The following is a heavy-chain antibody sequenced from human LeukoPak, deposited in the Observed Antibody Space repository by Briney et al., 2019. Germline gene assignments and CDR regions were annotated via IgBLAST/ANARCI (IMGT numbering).Heavy chain of an antibody. CDR3: AGDLELDRALYY. CDR2: ISSSSSTI. J-gene: IGHJ4*02. V-gene: IGHV3-48*01. Sequence: GGSLRLSCATSGFIFSTYNMNWVRQAPGKGLEWVSYISSSSSTIYYADSVKGRFTISRDNAKNSLYLQMNSLRAEDTAVYYCAGDLELDRALYYWGQGTLVTVSS. D-gene: IGHD1-1*01. CDR1: GFIFSTYN.